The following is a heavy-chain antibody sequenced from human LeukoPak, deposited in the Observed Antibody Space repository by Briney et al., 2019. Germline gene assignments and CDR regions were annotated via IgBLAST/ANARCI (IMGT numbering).Heavy chain of an antibody. Sequence: GGSLRLSCAASGFTFSSYAMSWVRQAPGKGLEWVSAISGSGGSTYYADSVKGRFTISRDNSKNTLYLQMNSLRAGDTAVYYCAKDRKSYAYVKGFDYWGQGTLVTVSS. CDR3: AKDRKSYAYVKGFDY. CDR1: GFTFSSYA. J-gene: IGHJ4*02. V-gene: IGHV3-23*01. D-gene: IGHD2-2*01. CDR2: ISGSGGST.